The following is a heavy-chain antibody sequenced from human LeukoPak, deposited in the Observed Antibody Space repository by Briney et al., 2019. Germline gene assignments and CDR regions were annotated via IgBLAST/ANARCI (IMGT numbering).Heavy chain of an antibody. D-gene: IGHD3-16*02. V-gene: IGHV4-39*01. J-gene: IGHJ4*02. CDR3: ASQIPDYVWGSYRPYYFDY. Sequence: SETLSLTCTVSGGSISSSSYYWGWIRQPPGKGLEWIGSIYYSGSTYYNPSLKSRVTISVDTSKNQFSLKLSSVTAADTAVYYCASQIPDYVWGSYRPYYFDYWGQGTLVTVSS. CDR2: IYYSGST. CDR1: GGSISSSSYY.